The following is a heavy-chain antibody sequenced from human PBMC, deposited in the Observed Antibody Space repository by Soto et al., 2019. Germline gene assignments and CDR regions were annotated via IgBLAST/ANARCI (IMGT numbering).Heavy chain of an antibody. D-gene: IGHD1-1*01. CDR1: GFAFSRYD. V-gene: IGHV3-33*01. CDR3: VRRSPQWNVVS. CDR2: IWFDGSNK. J-gene: IGHJ4*02. Sequence: GGSLRLSCAAPGFAFSRYDMPWVRQSPGKGLGGGGIIWFDGSNKYYADSVKARFTSSRDNPKTTLSLEVNSLRPDDPAWYYVVRRSPQWNVVSWGQGALVTVSS.